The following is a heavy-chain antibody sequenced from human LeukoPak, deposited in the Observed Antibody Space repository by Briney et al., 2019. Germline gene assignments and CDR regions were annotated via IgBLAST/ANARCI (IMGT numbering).Heavy chain of an antibody. D-gene: IGHD3-3*01. CDR1: GFTFSRYS. CDR2: ISNIGTSI. V-gene: IGHV3-21*01. J-gene: IGHJ4*02. CDR3: ARLREIPVFGVVTKSTSYFDY. Sequence: GGSLRLSCAVSGFTFSRYSMNWVRQAPGKGLEWVSSISNIGTSIYYADSVKGRFAISRDNAKNSLYLQMNSLRAEDTAVYYCARLREIPVFGVVTKSTSYFDYWGQGTLVTVSS.